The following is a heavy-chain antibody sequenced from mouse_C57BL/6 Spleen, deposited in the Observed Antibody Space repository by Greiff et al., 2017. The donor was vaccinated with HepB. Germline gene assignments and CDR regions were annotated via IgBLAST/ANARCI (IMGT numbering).Heavy chain of an antibody. J-gene: IGHJ3*01. CDR3: TRSYYYGSSSWFAY. CDR1: GYTFTSYW. V-gene: IGHV1-5*01. CDR2: IYPGNSDT. Sequence: EVQRVESGTVLARPGASVKMSCKTSGYTFTSYWMHWVKQRPGQGLEWIGAIYPGNSDTSYNQKFKGKAKLTAVTSASTAYMELSSLTNEDSAVYYCTRSYYYGSSSWFAYWGQGTLVTVSA. D-gene: IGHD1-1*01.